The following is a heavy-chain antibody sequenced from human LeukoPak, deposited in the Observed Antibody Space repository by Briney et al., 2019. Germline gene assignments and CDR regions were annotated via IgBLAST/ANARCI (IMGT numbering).Heavy chain of an antibody. CDR2: ISAGGRTT. CDR3: AKDGRITMGYFDY. J-gene: IGHJ4*02. Sequence: PGGSLRLSCAGSGFTFNTYAMSWVRQAPGKGLEWVSAISAGGRTTFYADSVKGRFTISRDNSKNTLYLQMNSLRAEDTAVYYCAKDGRITMGYFDYWGQGTLVTVSS. CDR1: GFTFNTYA. V-gene: IGHV3-23*01. D-gene: IGHD3-10*01.